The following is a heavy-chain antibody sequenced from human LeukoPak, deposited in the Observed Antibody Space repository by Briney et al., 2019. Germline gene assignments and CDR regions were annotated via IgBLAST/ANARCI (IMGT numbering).Heavy chain of an antibody. D-gene: IGHD4-17*01. CDR3: ARGGALGAFDI. Sequence: SETLSLTCTVSGGSISSYHWSWLRQPPGKGLEWIGFIYYTGGTNYNPSLKSRLTISGDTSNNQFSLKLTSVAAADTAVYYCARGGALGAFDIWGRGTMVTVSS. CDR2: IYYTGGT. J-gene: IGHJ3*02. V-gene: IGHV4-59*01. CDR1: GGSISSYH.